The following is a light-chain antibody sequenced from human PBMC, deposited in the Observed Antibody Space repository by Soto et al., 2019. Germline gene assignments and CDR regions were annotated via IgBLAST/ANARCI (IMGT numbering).Light chain of an antibody. Sequence: IVLTQSPDTLSLSPGERATLSCRASQSVSSNYLAWYQQKPGQAPRLLIYCASTRATGIPDRFSGSGSGTDFTLTISRLEPEDFAVYYCQQYGSSSYTFGQGTRLEIK. CDR3: QQYGSSSYT. CDR1: QSVSSNY. CDR2: CAS. V-gene: IGKV3-20*01. J-gene: IGKJ2*01.